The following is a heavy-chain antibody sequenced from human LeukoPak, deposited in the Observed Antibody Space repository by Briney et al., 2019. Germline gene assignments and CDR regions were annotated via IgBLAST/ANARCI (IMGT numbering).Heavy chain of an antibody. Sequence: GASVKVSCKASGGTFSSYAISWVRQAPGQGLEWMGGIIPIFGTTNYAQKLQGRVTITADESTSTAYMELRSLRSEDTAVYYCASRTYTYDSSGYYRRNYYFDYWGQGTLVTVSS. CDR3: ASRTYTYDSSGYYRRNYYFDY. CDR1: GGTFSSYA. V-gene: IGHV1-69*13. J-gene: IGHJ4*02. CDR2: IIPIFGTT. D-gene: IGHD3-22*01.